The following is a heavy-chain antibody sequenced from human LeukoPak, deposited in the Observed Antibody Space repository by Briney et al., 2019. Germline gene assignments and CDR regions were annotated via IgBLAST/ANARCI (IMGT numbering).Heavy chain of an antibody. Sequence: GGSLRLSCAASGFTVSSSYMSWVRQAPGKGLEWVSVIHSGGKTYYADSVKGRFSISRDNSKNTLYLQMNSLRAQDTAVYYCTRDLNSGGSCWGQGALVTVSS. D-gene: IGHD2-15*01. J-gene: IGHJ4*02. V-gene: IGHV3-53*01. CDR2: IHSGGKT. CDR3: TRDLNSGGSC. CDR1: GFTVSSSY.